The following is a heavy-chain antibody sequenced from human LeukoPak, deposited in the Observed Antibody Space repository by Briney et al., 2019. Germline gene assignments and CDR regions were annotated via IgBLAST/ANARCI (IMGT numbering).Heavy chain of an antibody. Sequence: GGSLRLSCAASGFTFSSYWLSWVRQAPGTGLEGVANIKQDGSEKYNVDPVKGRFTISRDTAKNSLYLQMNSLRAEDPAVYYCARSTYYDENSFDCWGQGTLVTVSS. CDR1: GFTFSSYW. V-gene: IGHV3-7*01. CDR3: ARSTYYDENSFDC. J-gene: IGHJ4*02. CDR2: IKQDGSEK. D-gene: IGHD3-22*01.